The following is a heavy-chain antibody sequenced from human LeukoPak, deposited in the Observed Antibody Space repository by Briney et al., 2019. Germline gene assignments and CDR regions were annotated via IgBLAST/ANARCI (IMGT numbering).Heavy chain of an antibody. Sequence: GGSLRLSCAASGFTFSSYWMSWVRQAPGKGLEWVANIKQDGSEKYYVDSVKGRFTISRDNAKNSLYLQMNSLRAEDTAVYYCARALSGYDLSYFDYWGQGTLVTVSS. CDR2: IKQDGSEK. J-gene: IGHJ4*02. V-gene: IGHV3-7*01. D-gene: IGHD5-12*01. CDR1: GFTFSSYW. CDR3: ARALSGYDLSYFDY.